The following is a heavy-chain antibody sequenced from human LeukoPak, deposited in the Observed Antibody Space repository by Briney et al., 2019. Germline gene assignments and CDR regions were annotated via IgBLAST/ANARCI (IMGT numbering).Heavy chain of an antibody. CDR2: ISSSGGTI. V-gene: IGHV3-11*04. CDR3: ARSLTMVRGQFDY. Sequence: GGSLRLSCAASGSTFSDYNMSWIRQAPGKGLDWVSYISSSGGTIYYADSVKGRFTISRDNAKNSLYLQMNSLRAEDTAVYYCARSLTMVRGQFDYWGQGTLVTVSS. CDR1: GSTFSDYN. J-gene: IGHJ4*02. D-gene: IGHD3-10*01.